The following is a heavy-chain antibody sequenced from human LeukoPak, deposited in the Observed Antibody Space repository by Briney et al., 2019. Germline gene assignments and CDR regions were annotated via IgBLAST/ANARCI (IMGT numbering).Heavy chain of an antibody. Sequence: PGGSLRLSCAASGFTFSSYAMSWVRQAPGKGLEWVSVISGSGGSTYYADSVKGRFTISRDNSKNTLYLQMNSLRAEDTAVYYCAKAGFFGAVEMATTYGLDYWGQGTLVTVSS. CDR3: AKAGFFGAVEMATTYGLDY. CDR1: GFTFSSYA. D-gene: IGHD5-24*01. V-gene: IGHV3-23*01. J-gene: IGHJ4*02. CDR2: ISGSGGST.